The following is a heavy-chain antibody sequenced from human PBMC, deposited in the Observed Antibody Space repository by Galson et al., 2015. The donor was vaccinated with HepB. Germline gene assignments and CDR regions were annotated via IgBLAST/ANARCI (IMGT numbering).Heavy chain of an antibody. CDR1: GFTFSSYA. J-gene: IGHJ3*02. Sequence: SLRLSCAASGFTFSSYATSWVRQAPGKGLEWVSAISGSGGSTYYADSVKGRFTISRDNSKNTLYLQMNSLRAEDTAVYYCAKDLFPQDSSSAFDIWGQGTMVTVSS. D-gene: IGHD3-22*01. V-gene: IGHV3-23*01. CDR3: AKDLFPQDSSSAFDI. CDR2: ISGSGGST.